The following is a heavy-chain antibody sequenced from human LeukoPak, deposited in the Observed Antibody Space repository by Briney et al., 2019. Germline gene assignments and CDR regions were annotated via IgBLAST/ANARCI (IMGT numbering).Heavy chain of an antibody. CDR3: AKDSASGYSSSWYPQY. V-gene: IGHV3-30*18. Sequence: GGSLRLSCAASGFTLSSPGMHWVREAPGKGLEGVAIIAYDGGNIYYADSVKGRFTISRDNSKNPLYLQMNSLRAEDTAVYFCAKDSASGYSSSWYPQYWGQGTLVTVSS. CDR2: IAYDGGNI. CDR1: GFTLSSPG. D-gene: IGHD6-13*01. J-gene: IGHJ4*02.